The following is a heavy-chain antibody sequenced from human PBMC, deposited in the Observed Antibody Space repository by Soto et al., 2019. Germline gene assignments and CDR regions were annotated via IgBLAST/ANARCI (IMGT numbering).Heavy chain of an antibody. J-gene: IGHJ6*03. V-gene: IGHV1-69*02. CDR3: ASSIAAPRPYYYYMDV. Sequence: ASVKVCCKASGGTFSSYTISWVRQAPGQGLEWMGRIIPILGIANYAQKFQGRVTITADKSTSTAYMELSSLRSEDTAVYYCASSIAAPRPYYYYMDVWGKGTTVAVSS. D-gene: IGHD6-6*01. CDR2: IIPILGIA. CDR1: GGTFSSYT.